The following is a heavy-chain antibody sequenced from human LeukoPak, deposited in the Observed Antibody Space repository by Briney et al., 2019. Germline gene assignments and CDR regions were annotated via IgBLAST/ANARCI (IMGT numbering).Heavy chain of an antibody. CDR3: ASDRGSGWFDY. V-gene: IGHV4-4*07. CDR1: GGSIRNYY. CDR2: IQTSGNT. Sequence: SETLSLTCTVSGGSIRNYYWNWIRQPAGKGREWVCRIQTSGNTNYSPSLKSRITISVDRSKKQVSLKLSSVTAADTAVYYFASDRGSGWFDYWGQGTLVTVSS. J-gene: IGHJ4*02. D-gene: IGHD6-19*01.